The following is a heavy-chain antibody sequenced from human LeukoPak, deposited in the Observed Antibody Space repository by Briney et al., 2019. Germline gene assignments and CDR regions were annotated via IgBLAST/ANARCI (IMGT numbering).Heavy chain of an antibody. CDR1: GFTFSSYA. CDR2: ISGSGGST. CDR3: ARPHYSDSSVFDI. V-gene: IGHV3-23*01. J-gene: IGHJ3*02. Sequence: GGSLRLSCAASGFTFSSYAMSWVRQAPGKGLEWVSAISGSGGSTYYADSVKGRLTISRDNSKNTLYLQMNSLRAEDTAVYYCARPHYSDSSVFDIWGQGTMVTVSS. D-gene: IGHD3-22*01.